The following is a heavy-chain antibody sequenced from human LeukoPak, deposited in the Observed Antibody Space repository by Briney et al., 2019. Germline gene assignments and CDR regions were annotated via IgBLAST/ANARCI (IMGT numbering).Heavy chain of an antibody. D-gene: IGHD3-9*01. Sequence: GESLKISCKGSGYSFTSYWIGWVRQMPGKGLEWMGIIYPGDSDTRYSPSFQGQVTISADKSISTAYLQWISLKASDTAMYYCARARYFDWPQGYYFDYWGQGTLVTVSS. CDR3: ARARYFDWPQGYYFDY. CDR1: GYSFTSYW. V-gene: IGHV5-51*01. CDR2: IYPGDSDT. J-gene: IGHJ4*02.